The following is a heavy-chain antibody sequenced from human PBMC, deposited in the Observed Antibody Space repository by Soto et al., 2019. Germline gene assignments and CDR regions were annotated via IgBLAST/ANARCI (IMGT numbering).Heavy chain of an antibody. D-gene: IGHD2-2*01. CDR3: ARGIVVVPAAMKPYYSYYYGMDV. J-gene: IGHJ6*02. CDR2: IIPIFGTA. V-gene: IGHV1-69*01. CDR1: GGTFSSYA. Sequence: QVQLVQSGAEVKKPGSSVKVSCKASGGTFSSYAISWVRQAPGQGLEWMGGIIPIFGTANYAQKFQGRVTITAGEFMNTAYKELGSPTSEGTAVYYCARGIVVVPAAMKPYYSYYYGMDVWGQGTTVTVSS.